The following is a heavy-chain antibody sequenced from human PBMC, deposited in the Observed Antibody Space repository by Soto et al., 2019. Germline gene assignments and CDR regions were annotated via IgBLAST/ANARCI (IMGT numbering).Heavy chain of an antibody. D-gene: IGHD4-17*01. CDR3: ARDCGYGDYYFDY. J-gene: IGHJ4*02. CDR1: GYTFTVYY. CDR2: INPNSGGT. Sequence: AAVKVSCKASGYTFTVYYMHWVRQAPGQGLEWMGWINPNSGGTNYAQKFQGWVTMTRDTSISTAYMELSRLRSDDTAVYYCARDCGYGDYYFDYWGQGTLVTVSS. V-gene: IGHV1-2*04.